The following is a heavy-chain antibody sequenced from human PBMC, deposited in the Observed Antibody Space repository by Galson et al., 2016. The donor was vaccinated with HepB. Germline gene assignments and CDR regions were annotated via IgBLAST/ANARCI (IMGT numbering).Heavy chain of an antibody. CDR3: TRDRGFWSGYSGASYRYGMDV. CDR1: GFTVSSNY. D-gene: IGHD3-3*01. Sequence: SLRLSCAASGFTVSSNYVSWVRQAPGKGLEWVSIMYSGGSPFYADSVKGRFTISRDTSRNTLYLQMNSLRAEDTAVYYCTRDRGFWSGYSGASYRYGMDVWGQGTTVTVSS. CDR2: MYSGGSP. J-gene: IGHJ6*02. V-gene: IGHV3-53*01.